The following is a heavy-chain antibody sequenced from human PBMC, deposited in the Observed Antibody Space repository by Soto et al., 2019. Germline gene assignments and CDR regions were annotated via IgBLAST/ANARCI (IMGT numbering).Heavy chain of an antibody. J-gene: IGHJ1*01. D-gene: IGHD3-22*01. V-gene: IGHV4-59*01. Sequence: SETLSLTCTVSGGSISSYYWSWIRQPPGKGLEWIGYIYYSGSTNYNPSLKSRVTISADTSKNQFSLKLSSVTAADTAVYYCATSRGVVVIPPAEKVTKSEYFQHWGQGTLVTVSS. CDR1: GGSISSYY. CDR2: IYYSGST. CDR3: ATSRGVVVIPPAEKVTKSEYFQH.